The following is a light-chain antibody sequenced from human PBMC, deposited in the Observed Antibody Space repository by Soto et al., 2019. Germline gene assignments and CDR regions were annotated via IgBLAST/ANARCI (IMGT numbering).Light chain of an antibody. CDR1: QNITRW. CDR2: GAK. J-gene: IGKJ4*01. CDR3: QQFRTYPLT. V-gene: IGKV1-5*01. Sequence: DIQMTQSPSTLSASVRDRVTITCRASQNITRWLAWYQQKPGKAPNLLIFGAKTLQSGVPSRFSGSGYGTDFTLTISSLQPEDFATYYCQQFRTYPLTFGGGTKVDIK.